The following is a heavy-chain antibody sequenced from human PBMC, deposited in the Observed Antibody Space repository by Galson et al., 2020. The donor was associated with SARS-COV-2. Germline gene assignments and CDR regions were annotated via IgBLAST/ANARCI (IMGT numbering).Heavy chain of an antibody. CDR1: GGSISSGGYY. D-gene: IGHD3-10*01. Sequence: SETLSLTCTVSGGSISSGGYYWSWIRQHPGKGLEWIGYIYYSGSTYYNPSLKSRVTISVDTSKNQFSLKLSSVTAADTAVYYCARGAPMVREGDFDFWGQGTLVTVSS. CDR2: IYYSGST. V-gene: IGHV4-31*03. CDR3: ARGAPMVREGDFDF. J-gene: IGHJ4*02.